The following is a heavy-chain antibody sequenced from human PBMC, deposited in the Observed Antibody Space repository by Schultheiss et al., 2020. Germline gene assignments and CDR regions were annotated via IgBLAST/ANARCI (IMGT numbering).Heavy chain of an antibody. CDR2: IYYSGST. CDR3: ARARPYSSSPLGSGMDV. Sequence: SETLSLTCTVSGGSISSSSYYWGWIRQPPGKGLEWIGSIYYSGSTYYNPSLKSRVTISVDTSKNQFSLKLSSVTAADTAVYYCARARPYSSSPLGSGMDVWGQGTTVTVSS. CDR1: GGSISSSSYY. V-gene: IGHV4-39*07. D-gene: IGHD6-6*01. J-gene: IGHJ6*02.